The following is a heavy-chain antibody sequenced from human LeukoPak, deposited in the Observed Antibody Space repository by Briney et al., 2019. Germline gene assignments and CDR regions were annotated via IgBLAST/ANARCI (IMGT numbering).Heavy chain of an antibody. CDR2: IYTSGST. CDR1: GGSISSGSYY. CDR3: ARDGSTQFDY. D-gene: IGHD1-1*01. Sequence: SETLSLTCTVSGGSISSGSYYWSWIRPPAGKGLEWIGRIYTSGSTNYNPSLKSRVTISVDTSKNQFSLKLSSVTAADTAVYYCARDGSTQFDYGGQGTLVTVSS. J-gene: IGHJ4*02. V-gene: IGHV4-61*02.